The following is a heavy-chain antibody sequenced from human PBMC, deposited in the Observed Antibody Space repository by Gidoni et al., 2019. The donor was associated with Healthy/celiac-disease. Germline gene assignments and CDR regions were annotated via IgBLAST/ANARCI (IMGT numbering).Heavy chain of an antibody. CDR1: GFTFSSYA. CDR3: ARANSGWSVAGAFDI. J-gene: IGHJ3*02. Sequence: QVQLVESGGGVVQPGRSLRLSCAASGFTFSSYAMHWVRQAPGKGLEWVAVISYDGSNKYYADSVKGRFTISRDNSKNTLYLQMNSLRAEDTAVYYCARANSGWSVAGAFDIWGQGTMVTVSS. CDR2: ISYDGSNK. D-gene: IGHD6-19*01. V-gene: IGHV3-30-3*01.